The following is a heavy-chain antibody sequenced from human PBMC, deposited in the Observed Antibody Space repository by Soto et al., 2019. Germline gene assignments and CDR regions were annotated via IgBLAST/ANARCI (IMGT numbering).Heavy chain of an antibody. J-gene: IGHJ4*02. D-gene: IGHD2-21*02. CDR1: GFTFRNYV. CDR3: TKAQVTHRNY. Sequence: QVQLVESGGGVVQPGRSLSLSCAASGFTFRNYVMHWVRQAPGKGLEWVAVISSDGSNKYYADSVKGRFTISRDNSKNTLYLQMNSLRIEDTAVYYCTKAQVTHRNYWGQGTLVTVSS. V-gene: IGHV3-30*18. CDR2: ISSDGSNK.